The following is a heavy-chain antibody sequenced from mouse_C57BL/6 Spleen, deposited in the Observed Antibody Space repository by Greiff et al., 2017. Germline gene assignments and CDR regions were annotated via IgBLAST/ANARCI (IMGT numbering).Heavy chain of an antibody. J-gene: IGHJ1*03. CDR1: GFTFSDYY. CDR2: ISNGGGST. D-gene: IGHD3-3*01. V-gene: IGHV5-12*01. CDR3: ARHGDGGYFDV. Sequence: DVMLVESGGGLVQPGGSLKLSCAASGFTFSDYYMYWVRQTPEKRLEWVAYISNGGGSTYYPDTVKGRFTISRDNAKNTLYLQMSRLKSEDTAMYYCARHGDGGYFDVWGTGTTVTVSS.